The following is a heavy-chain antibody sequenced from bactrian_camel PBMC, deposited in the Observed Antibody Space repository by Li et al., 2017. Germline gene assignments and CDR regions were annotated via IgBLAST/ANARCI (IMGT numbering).Heavy chain of an antibody. Sequence: QLVESGGGSVQAGGSLGLSCAASGFTSSMYCIAWFRQAPEKERERVASIARNGGTTYADSVKARFTISRDNAKSTLYLQMNNLKPEDTAMYYCAADRALGWWSMLPRSWLHGPGDPGHRL. CDR1: GFTSSMYC. J-gene: IGHJ4*01. D-gene: IGHD5*01. CDR2: IARNGGT. V-gene: IGHV3S55*01.